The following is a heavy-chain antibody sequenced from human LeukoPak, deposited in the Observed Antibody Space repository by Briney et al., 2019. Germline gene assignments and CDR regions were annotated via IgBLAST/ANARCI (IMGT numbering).Heavy chain of an antibody. D-gene: IGHD2-15*01. CDR2: INPNSGGT. J-gene: IGHJ4*02. CDR1: GYTFTGYY. Sequence: ASVKVSCKASGYTFTGYYMHWVRQAPGQGLEWMGWINPNSGGTNYAQKFQGRVTITRDTSASTAYMELSSLRSEDMAVYYCARGADRWWTWYFDYWGQGTLVTVSS. CDR3: ARGADRWWTWYFDY. V-gene: IGHV1-2*02.